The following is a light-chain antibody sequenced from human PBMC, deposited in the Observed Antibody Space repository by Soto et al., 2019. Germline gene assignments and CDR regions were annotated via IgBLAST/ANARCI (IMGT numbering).Light chain of an antibody. CDR2: DAS. Sequence: TPLSQSPSFLSASVGDRVTITCRASQGINTFLAWYQQKPGLAPKLLIYDASNLEAGVPSRLRGSGSGTDFTFTISRLQPEDIATYYCQQYENLPTFGQGTRLENK. J-gene: IGKJ5*01. CDR3: QQYENLPT. CDR1: QGINTF. V-gene: IGKV1-33*01.